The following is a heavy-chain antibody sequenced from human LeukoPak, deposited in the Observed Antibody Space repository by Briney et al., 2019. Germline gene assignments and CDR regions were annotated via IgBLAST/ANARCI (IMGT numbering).Heavy chain of an antibody. D-gene: IGHD6-25*01. V-gene: IGHV4-39*02. Sequence: SSETLSLTCTVSGDSISRSIYYWAWIRQPPGKGLEWIGSVYYGRSPYFNPSLESRATISVDTSKNHFSLKMSSVTAADTAVYYCARSSGTGTFSYWGQGTLVTVSS. CDR1: GDSISRSIYY. CDR3: ARSSGTGTFSY. J-gene: IGHJ4*02. CDR2: VYYGRSP.